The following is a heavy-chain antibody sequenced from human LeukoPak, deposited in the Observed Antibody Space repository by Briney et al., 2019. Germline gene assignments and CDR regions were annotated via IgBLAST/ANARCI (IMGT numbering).Heavy chain of an antibody. D-gene: IGHD5-18*01. CDR2: VYATGNT. Sequence: PSQTLSLTCSVSGTSINRGTHYWSWVRQAAGKGLEWIGRVYATGNTNYNPSLWSRLSISIDTSRNQFSLRLGSVTAADTAIYYCARGGWYSYGYRGGPAPDYWGQGTLVTVSS. J-gene: IGHJ4*02. CDR1: GTSINRGTHY. V-gene: IGHV4-61*02. CDR3: ARGGWYSYGYRGGPAPDY.